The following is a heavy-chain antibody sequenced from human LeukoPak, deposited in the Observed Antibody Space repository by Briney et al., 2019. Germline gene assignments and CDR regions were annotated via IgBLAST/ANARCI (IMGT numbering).Heavy chain of an antibody. CDR2: ISGSGGST. CDR1: GFTFSSYA. J-gene: IGHJ4*02. CDR3: ARELLGGSGLDY. Sequence: GGSLRLSCAASGFTFSSYAMSWVRQAPGKGLEWVSAISGSGGSTYYADSVKGRFTISRDNAKNSLYLQMNSLRAEDTAVYYCARELLGGSGLDYWGQGTLVTVSS. V-gene: IGHV3-23*01. D-gene: IGHD3-16*01.